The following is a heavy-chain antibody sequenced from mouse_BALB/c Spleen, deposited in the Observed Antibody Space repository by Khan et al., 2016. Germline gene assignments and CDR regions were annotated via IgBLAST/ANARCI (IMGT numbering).Heavy chain of an antibody. CDR2: INTETGEP. CDR3: ASGSHCGNNYAVAY. J-gene: IGHJ3*01. CDR1: GYTFTDYS. Sequence: QIQLVQSGPELKKPGETVKISCKASGYTFTDYSMHWVRQAPGKGLKWMGWINTETGEPTYADDFKGRFALSLEPSASTAYLQINNLTNKDTATDYCASGSHCGNNYAVAYWGQGTLVTVSA. D-gene: IGHD1-1*01. V-gene: IGHV9-2-1*01.